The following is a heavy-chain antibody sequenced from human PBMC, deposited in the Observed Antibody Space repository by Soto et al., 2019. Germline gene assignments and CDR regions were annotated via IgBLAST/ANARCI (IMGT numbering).Heavy chain of an antibody. CDR1: GFTFSSYS. CDR3: ARAKSSGYLGY. CDR2: ISSSSSYI. J-gene: IGHJ4*02. V-gene: IGHV3-21*01. Sequence: GSLRLSCAASGFTFSSYSMSWVRQAPGKGLEWVSSISSSSSYIYYADSVKGRFTISRDNAKNSLYLQMNSLRAEDTAVYYCARAKSSGYLGYWGQGTLVTVSS. D-gene: IGHD3-22*01.